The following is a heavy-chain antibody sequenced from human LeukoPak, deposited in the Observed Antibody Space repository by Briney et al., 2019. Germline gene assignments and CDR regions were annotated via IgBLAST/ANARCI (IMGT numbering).Heavy chain of an antibody. J-gene: IGHJ6*02. CDR1: GGSLSSDGYY. CDR3: ASPTIYGTDV. V-gene: IGHV4-30-4*01. D-gene: IGHD3-9*01. Sequence: SQTLSLTCTVSGGSLSSDGYYWGWIRQPPGKGLEWIGYIDYSGTTYYNPSLKSRVTISEDTSKNQFSLKLTSVTAADTAVYYCASPTIYGTDVWGQGTTVTVSS. CDR2: IDYSGTT.